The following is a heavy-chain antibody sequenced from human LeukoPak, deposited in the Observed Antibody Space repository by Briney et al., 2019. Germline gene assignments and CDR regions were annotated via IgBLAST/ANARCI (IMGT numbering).Heavy chain of an antibody. CDR3: ARGRYGDYH. V-gene: IGHV3-74*01. J-gene: IGHJ4*02. CDR2: INPDGSTT. D-gene: IGHD4-17*01. CDR1: GFTFTNYW. Sequence: GGSLRLSCAASGFTFTNYWMFWVRQAPGKGLVWVSGINPDGSTTTYADSVKGRFTISRENAKSALYLHMNILRVEDTAVYYCARGRYGDYHWGQGILVTVSS.